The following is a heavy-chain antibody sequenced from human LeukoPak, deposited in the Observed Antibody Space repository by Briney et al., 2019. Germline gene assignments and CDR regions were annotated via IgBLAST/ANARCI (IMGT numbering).Heavy chain of an antibody. CDR1: GFSFSSYA. J-gene: IGHJ4*02. Sequence: GGSLRLSCAASGFSFSSYAMNWVRQAPGKGPEWVAAISGSGSTTYYADSVKGRFTVSRDNSRKTLHLQMNSLRAEDTAVYYCARAAYDSNGFTANHDYWGQGTLVTVSS. D-gene: IGHD3-22*01. CDR2: ISGSGSTT. CDR3: ARAAYDSNGFTANHDY. V-gene: IGHV3-23*01.